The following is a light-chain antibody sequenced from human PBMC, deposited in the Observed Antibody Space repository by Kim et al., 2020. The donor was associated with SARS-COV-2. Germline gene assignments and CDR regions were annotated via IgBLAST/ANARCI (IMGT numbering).Light chain of an antibody. CDR2: YAS. CDR3: QQRSYWPMT. V-gene: IGKV3-11*01. CDR1: QSVGTY. J-gene: IGKJ4*01. Sequence: EIVLTQSPATLSLSPGERATLSCRASQSVGTYLAWYQQKPGQAPRLLIYYASNRATGIPARFSGSGSETDFTLTINSLEPDDFAVYYCQQRSYWPMTFGGGTKVDIK.